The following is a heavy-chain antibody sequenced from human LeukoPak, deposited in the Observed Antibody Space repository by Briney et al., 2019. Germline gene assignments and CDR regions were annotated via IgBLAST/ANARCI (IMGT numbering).Heavy chain of an antibody. V-gene: IGHV4-4*07. Sequence: SETLSLTCTVSGGSISSYYWSWIRQPAGKGLEWIGRIYTSGSTNYNPSLKSRVTMSVDTSKNQFSLKLSSVTAADTAVHYCARDGSIAARGAFDIWGQGTMVTVSS. CDR2: IYTSGST. CDR3: ARDGSIAARGAFDI. D-gene: IGHD6-6*01. J-gene: IGHJ3*02. CDR1: GGSISSYY.